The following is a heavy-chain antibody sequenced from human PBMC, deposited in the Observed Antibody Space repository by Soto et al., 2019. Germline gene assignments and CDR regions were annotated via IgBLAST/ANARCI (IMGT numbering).Heavy chain of an antibody. CDR2: IYSGGST. CDR3: ARNYGDSSGWFAP. Sequence: EVHLVESGGGLIQPGGSLRLSCAASVFSVNNNYMSWVRQAPGKGLEWVSVIYSGGSTYYADSVKGRFTISRDNSKNTLCLQMNSLRDEDTAVYYCARNYGDSSGWFAPWGQGTLVTVSS. V-gene: IGHV3-53*01. J-gene: IGHJ5*02. D-gene: IGHD4-17*01. CDR1: VFSVNNNY.